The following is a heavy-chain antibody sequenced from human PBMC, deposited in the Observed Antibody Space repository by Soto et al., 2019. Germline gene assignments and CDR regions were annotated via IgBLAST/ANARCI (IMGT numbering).Heavy chain of an antibody. Sequence: QTLSLTCAISGATLCSNSAVLIWIRQSPSRGLEWLGRTYYRSKWYNYYAVSVKSRITINPDTSKNQFSLQLNSVTPEDTAVYYCARDLPPYSSSWYDAFDIWGQGTMVTVSS. CDR3: ARDLPPYSSSWYDAFDI. V-gene: IGHV6-1*01. J-gene: IGHJ3*02. D-gene: IGHD6-13*01. CDR1: GATLCSNSAV. CDR2: TYYRSKWYN.